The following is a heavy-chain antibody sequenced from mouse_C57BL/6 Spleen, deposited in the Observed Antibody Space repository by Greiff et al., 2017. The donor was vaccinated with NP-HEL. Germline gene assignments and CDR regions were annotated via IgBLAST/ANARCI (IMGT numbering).Heavy chain of an antibody. CDR2: INPNNGGT. J-gene: IGHJ4*01. CDR1: GYTFTDYN. Sequence: EVQLQESGPELVKPGASVKMSCKASGYTFTDYNMHWVKQSHGKSLEWIGYINPNNGGTSYNQKFKGKATLTVNNSSSTAYMELRSLTSEDSAVYYCARLYYGYDAPYAMDYWGQGTSVTVSS. D-gene: IGHD2-2*01. CDR3: ARLYYGYDAPYAMDY. V-gene: IGHV1-22*01.